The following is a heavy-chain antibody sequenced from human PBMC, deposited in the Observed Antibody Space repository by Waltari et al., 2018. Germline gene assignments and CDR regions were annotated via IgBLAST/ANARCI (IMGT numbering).Heavy chain of an antibody. J-gene: IGHJ4*02. V-gene: IGHV4-34*01. CDR3: ARAEAAAGLIDY. D-gene: IGHD6-13*01. Sequence: QVQLQQWGAGLLKPSETLSLTCAVYGGSFSGYYWSWIRQPPGKGLEWIGEINHSGSTNYIPSLKSRVTISVDTSKNQFSLKLSSVTAADTAVYYCARAEAAAGLIDYWGQGTLVTVSS. CDR2: INHSGST. CDR1: GGSFSGYY.